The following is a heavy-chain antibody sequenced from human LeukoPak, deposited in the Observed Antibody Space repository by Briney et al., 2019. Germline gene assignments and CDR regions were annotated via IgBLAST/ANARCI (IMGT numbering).Heavy chain of an antibody. Sequence: ASVKVSCKASGYTFTSYYMHWVRQAPGQGLEWMGWINPNSGGTNYARKFQGRVTMTRDTSISTAYMELSRLRSDDTAVYYCARDLTDHYYYYGMDVWGQGTTVTVSS. CDR1: GYTFTSYY. J-gene: IGHJ6*02. CDR2: INPNSGGT. CDR3: ARDLTDHYYYYGMDV. D-gene: IGHD1-20*01. V-gene: IGHV1-2*02.